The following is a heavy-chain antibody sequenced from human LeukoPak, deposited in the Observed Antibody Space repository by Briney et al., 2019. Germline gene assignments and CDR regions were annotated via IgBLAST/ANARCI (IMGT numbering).Heavy chain of an antibody. J-gene: IGHJ4*02. CDR2: IYYSGST. CDR3: ASSSSGSRRDY. V-gene: IGHV4-39*07. D-gene: IGHD3-10*01. CDR1: GGSISSSSYY. Sequence: SETLSLTCTVSGGSISSSSYYWGWIRQPPGKGLEWIGSIYYSGSTYYNPSLKSRVTISVDTSKNQFSLKLSSVTAADTAVYYCASSSSGSRRDYWGQGTLVTVSS.